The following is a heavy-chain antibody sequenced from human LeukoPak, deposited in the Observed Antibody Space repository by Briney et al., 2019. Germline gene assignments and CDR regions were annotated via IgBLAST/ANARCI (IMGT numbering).Heavy chain of an antibody. Sequence: SETLSLTCTVSGGSMNSYYWTWIRQPAGKGLEWIGRIYSSGSTNYNPSLKSRVTMSVDTSKNQFSLKLSSVTAADTAVYYCARVATDYYDSSGYYPYQYYFDYWGQGTLVTVSS. CDR3: ARVATDYYDSSGYYPYQYYFDY. CDR2: IYSSGST. V-gene: IGHV4-4*07. J-gene: IGHJ4*02. CDR1: GGSMNSYY. D-gene: IGHD3-22*01.